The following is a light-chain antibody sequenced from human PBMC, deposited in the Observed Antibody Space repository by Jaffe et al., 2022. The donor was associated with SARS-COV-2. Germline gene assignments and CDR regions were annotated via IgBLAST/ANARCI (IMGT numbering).Light chain of an antibody. CDR1: CSDVGNCNL. Sequence: QSALTQPASVSGSPGQSITISCTGLCSDVGNCNLVSWYQQYPGKAPKLLVYEGSKRPSGVSSRFSGSESAHAASLTISGLRAEDEADYYCCSSAGRVFGPGTKVSVL. V-gene: IGLV2-23*01. J-gene: IGLJ1*01. CDR3: CSSAGRV. CDR2: EGS.